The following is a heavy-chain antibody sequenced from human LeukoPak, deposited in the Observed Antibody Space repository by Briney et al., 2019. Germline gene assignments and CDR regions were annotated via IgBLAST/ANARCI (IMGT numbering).Heavy chain of an antibody. CDR1: GVPFSSYA. CDR3: ATEFLGAVAETGDY. D-gene: IGHD6-19*01. V-gene: IGHV3-21*01. J-gene: IGHJ4*02. CDR2: ISRTSGNI. Sequence: PGGSLRLSCAASGVPFSSYAMNCVRHAPGKGLEWVSSISRTSGNIYYADSVKGRFTISRDNAKNSLYLQMNSLRAEDTAVYYCATEFLGAVAETGDYWGQGTLVTVSS.